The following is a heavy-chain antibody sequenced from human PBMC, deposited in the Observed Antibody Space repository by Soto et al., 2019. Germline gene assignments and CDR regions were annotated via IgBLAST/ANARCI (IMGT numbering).Heavy chain of an antibody. V-gene: IGHV3-23*01. CDR1: GFTFSSYA. CDR2: ISGSGGST. CDR3: AHSHGNYGDYIDY. Sequence: EVQLLESGGGLVQPGGSLRLSCAASGFTFSSYAMSWVRQAPGKGLEWVSAISGSGGSTYYADSVKGRFTISRDNSKNTLYLQMNSLRAEDTAVYYCAHSHGNYGDYIDYWGQGTLVIVSS. J-gene: IGHJ4*02. D-gene: IGHD4-17*01.